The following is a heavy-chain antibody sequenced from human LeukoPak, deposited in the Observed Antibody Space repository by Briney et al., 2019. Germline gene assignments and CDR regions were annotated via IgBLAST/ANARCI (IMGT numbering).Heavy chain of an antibody. V-gene: IGHV1-3*01. CDR2: INAGNGNT. D-gene: IGHD6-19*01. J-gene: IGHJ3*02. CDR1: GYTFTSYA. CDR3: ARDPRAVAGAFDI. Sequence: ASVKVSCKASGYTFTSYAMHWVRQAPGQRLEWMGWINAGNGNTKYSQKFQGRVTITRDTSASTAYMELSSLRSEGTAVYYCARDPRAVAGAFDIWGQGTMVTVSS.